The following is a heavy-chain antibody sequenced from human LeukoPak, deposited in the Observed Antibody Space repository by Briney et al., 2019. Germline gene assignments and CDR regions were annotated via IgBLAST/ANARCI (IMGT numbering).Heavy chain of an antibody. CDR3: ASDLGAPGY. J-gene: IGHJ4*02. Sequence: SETLSFTCAVYGGSFSGYYWSWIRQPPGKGLEWIGEINHSGSTNYNPSLKSRVTISVDKSKNQFSLKLSSVTAADTAVYYCASDLGAPGYWGQGTLVTVSS. D-gene: IGHD3-16*01. CDR1: GGSFSGYY. CDR2: INHSGST. V-gene: IGHV4-34*01.